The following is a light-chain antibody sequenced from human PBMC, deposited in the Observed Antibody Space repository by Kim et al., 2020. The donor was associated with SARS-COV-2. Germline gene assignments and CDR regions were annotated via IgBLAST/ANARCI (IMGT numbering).Light chain of an antibody. Sequence: QAGLTQPPSVSKGLRQTATLTCTGNSNNVGNQGATWLQQHQGHPPKLLSYRNNNRPSGISERLSASRSGNTASLTITGLQPEDEADYYCSAWDSSLGAWVFGGGTKLTVL. J-gene: IGLJ3*02. CDR3: SAWDSSLGAWV. CDR1: SNNVGNQG. V-gene: IGLV10-54*01. CDR2: RNN.